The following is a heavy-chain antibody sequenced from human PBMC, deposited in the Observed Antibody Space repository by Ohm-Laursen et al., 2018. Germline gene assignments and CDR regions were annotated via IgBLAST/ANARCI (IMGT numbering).Heavy chain of an antibody. CDR2: ISYDGSNK. CDR1: GFTFSSYG. J-gene: IGHJ4*02. D-gene: IGHD6-19*01. Sequence: SLRLSCAASGFTFSSYGMHWVRQAPGKGLEWVAVISYDGSNKYYADSVKGRFTISRDNSKNTLYLQMNSLRAEDTAVYYCAKDSSRIAVADWGQGTLVTVSS. CDR3: AKDSSRIAVAD. V-gene: IGHV3-30*18.